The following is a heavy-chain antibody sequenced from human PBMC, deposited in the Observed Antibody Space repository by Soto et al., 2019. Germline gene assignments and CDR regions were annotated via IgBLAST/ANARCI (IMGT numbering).Heavy chain of an antibody. D-gene: IGHD2-15*01. CDR3: GKVLVGATGHTDSDS. Sequence: SETLSLTCTVSGGSIYRSGYYWGWIRQPPGRGLEWIGNIDYNGVTYSNPSLKSRVTISRDTSKNQFSLKLTSVTAADTALYYCGKVLVGATGHTDSDSWGQGTLVTVSS. V-gene: IGHV4-39*01. J-gene: IGHJ4*02. CDR2: IDYNGVT. CDR1: GGSIYRSGYY.